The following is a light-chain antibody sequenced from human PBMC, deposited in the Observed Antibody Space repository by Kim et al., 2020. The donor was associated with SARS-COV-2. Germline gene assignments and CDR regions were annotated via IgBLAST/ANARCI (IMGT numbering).Light chain of an antibody. V-gene: IGLV3-19*01. CDR2: GKN. CDR3: NSRDSSSNHLVV. Sequence: SSELTQDPAVSVALGQTVRITCQGDSLRSYYASWYQQKPGQAPVLVIYGKNNRPSGIPDRYSGSSSGNTASLTITGAQAEDEADYYCNSRDSSSNHLVVFGGGTQLTVL. J-gene: IGLJ2*01. CDR1: SLRSYY.